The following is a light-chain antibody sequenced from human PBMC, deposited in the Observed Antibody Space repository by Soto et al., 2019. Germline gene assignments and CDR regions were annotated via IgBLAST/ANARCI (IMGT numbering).Light chain of an antibody. J-gene: IGLJ1*01. V-gene: IGLV2-14*01. CDR1: SSDIGTYNY. CDR2: EVS. Sequence: QSALTQPASVSGSPGQSITISCTGTSSDIGTYNYVSWYQQHPGKAPKLMLYEVSNRPSGVSNRFFGSKSGNTASLTISGLQAEDEADYFCNSYTSSSTLYVFGTGNKVTVL. CDR3: NSYTSSSTLYV.